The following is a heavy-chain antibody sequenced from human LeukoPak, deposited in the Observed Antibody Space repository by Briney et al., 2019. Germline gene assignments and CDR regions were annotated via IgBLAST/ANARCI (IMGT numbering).Heavy chain of an antibody. CDR2: ISSSSSTI. CDR3: AKDRRDLITMIVVVITYFDY. Sequence: PGGSLRLSCAASGFTFSSYSMNWVRQAPGKGLEWVSYISSSSSTIYYADSVKGRFTISRDNSKNTLYLQMNSLRAEDTAVYYCAKDRRDLITMIVVVITYFDYWGRGNQVTVSS. D-gene: IGHD3-22*01. J-gene: IGHJ4*02. CDR1: GFTFSSYS. V-gene: IGHV3-48*01.